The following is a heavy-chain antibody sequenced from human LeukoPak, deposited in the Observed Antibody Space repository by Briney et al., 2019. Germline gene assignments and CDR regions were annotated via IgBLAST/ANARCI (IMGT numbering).Heavy chain of an antibody. D-gene: IGHD3-10*01. CDR2: IRYDGSNK. Sequence: GGSLRLSCAASGFSFSSYGMHWVRQAPGKGLEWVAFIRYDGSNKYYADSVKGRFTISRDNSKNTLYLQMNSLRAEDTAVYYCARGAYYGSGSSDAFDIWGQGTMVTVSS. V-gene: IGHV3-30*02. J-gene: IGHJ3*02. CDR1: GFSFSSYG. CDR3: ARGAYYGSGSSDAFDI.